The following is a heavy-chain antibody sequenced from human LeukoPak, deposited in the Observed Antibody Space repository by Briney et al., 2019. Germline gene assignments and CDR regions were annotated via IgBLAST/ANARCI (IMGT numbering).Heavy chain of an antibody. CDR3: AKQNWNYGAFNI. V-gene: IGHV4-61*02. D-gene: IGHD1-7*01. CDR2: IYTSGSP. J-gene: IGHJ3*02. CDR1: GGSISSGSYY. Sequence: KISETLSLTCTVSGGSISSGSYYWSWIRQPAGKGLEWIGRIYTSGSPNYNPSLKSRVTMSVDTSKNQFSLKLTSVTAADTAVYYCAKQNWNYGAFNIWGQGTMVTASS.